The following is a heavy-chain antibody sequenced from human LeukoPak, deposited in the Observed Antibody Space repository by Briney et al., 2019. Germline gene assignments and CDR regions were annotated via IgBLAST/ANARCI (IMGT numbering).Heavy chain of an antibody. J-gene: IGHJ3*02. CDR1: GYTFTDYY. D-gene: IGHD2-8*01. CDR3: ARDPPPNGDAFDI. CDR2: INPNSGGT. V-gene: IGHV1-2*02. Sequence: ASVKVSCKASGYTFTDYYMHWVRQAPGQGLEWMGWINPNSGGTNYAQKFQGRVTMTRDTSISTAYMELSRLRSDGTAVYYCARDPPPNGDAFDIWGQGTMVTVSS.